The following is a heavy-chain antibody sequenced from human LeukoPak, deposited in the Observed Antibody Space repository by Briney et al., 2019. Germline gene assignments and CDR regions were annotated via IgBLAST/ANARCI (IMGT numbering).Heavy chain of an antibody. CDR1: GFTFSTYW. CDR3: ASSRSGPPFDY. Sequence: GGSLRLSCAASGFTFSTYWMHWVRQAPGKGLVWVSLIKTDGSSTTYADSVKGRFTISRDNAKNSLYLQMNSLRAEDTAVYYCASSRSGPPFDYWGQGTLVTVSS. V-gene: IGHV3-74*01. J-gene: IGHJ4*02. CDR2: IKTDGSST.